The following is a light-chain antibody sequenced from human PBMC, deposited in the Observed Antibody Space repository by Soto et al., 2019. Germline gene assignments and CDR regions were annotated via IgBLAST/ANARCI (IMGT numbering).Light chain of an antibody. V-gene: IGKV3-20*01. Sequence: EIVLTQSPGTLSLSPGDRATLSCRASQSVSSNFLAWYQQKPGQAPRLLIYGASIRATGIPDRFSGSGSGTDFSLTIRRLEPEEFAMYFCHQYGSSPRTFGQGTKVEIK. CDR3: HQYGSSPRT. CDR1: QSVSSNF. CDR2: GAS. J-gene: IGKJ1*01.